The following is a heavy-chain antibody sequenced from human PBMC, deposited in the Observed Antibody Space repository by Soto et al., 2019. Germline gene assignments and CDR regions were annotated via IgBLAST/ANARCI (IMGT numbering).Heavy chain of an antibody. CDR1: GFTLSAYD. V-gene: IGHV3-21*01. J-gene: IGHJ4*02. Sequence: GSLSLSGAASGFTLSAYDMTWVRQAPGKGLEWVSSITSSSSYINHAESVKGRFTISRDNARNSLFLDMSSLTAGDTAVYYWARDLDAYNPALGYWGQGTLVTVSS. D-gene: IGHD3-3*01. CDR3: ARDLDAYNPALGY. CDR2: ITSSSSYI.